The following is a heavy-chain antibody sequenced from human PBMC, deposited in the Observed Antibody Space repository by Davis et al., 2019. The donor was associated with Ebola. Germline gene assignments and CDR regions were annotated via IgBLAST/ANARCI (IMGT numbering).Heavy chain of an antibody. CDR3: ARAASSGWALDY. V-gene: IGHV3-74*01. Sequence: GESLKISCAASGFTFSSYWMHWVRQAPGKGLVWVSRINSDGSSTSYADSVKGRFTISRDNAKNTLYLQKNSLRVEDTAVYYCARAASSGWALDYWGQGTLVTVSS. CDR2: INSDGSST. CDR1: GFTFSSYW. J-gene: IGHJ4*02. D-gene: IGHD6-19*01.